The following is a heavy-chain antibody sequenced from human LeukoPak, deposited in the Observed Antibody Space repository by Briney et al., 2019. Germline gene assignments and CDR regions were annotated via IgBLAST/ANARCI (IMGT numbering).Heavy chain of an antibody. Sequence: GGSLRLSCAASGFTFSSYWMSWVRQAPGKGLEWVANIKQDGSEKYYVDSVKGRFTISRDNAKNSLHLQMNSLRAEDTAVYYCARDFYYDFWSGYYTVFDYWGQGTLVTVSS. CDR3: ARDFYYDFWSGYYTVFDY. CDR2: IKQDGSEK. V-gene: IGHV3-7*01. CDR1: GFTFSSYW. D-gene: IGHD3-3*01. J-gene: IGHJ4*02.